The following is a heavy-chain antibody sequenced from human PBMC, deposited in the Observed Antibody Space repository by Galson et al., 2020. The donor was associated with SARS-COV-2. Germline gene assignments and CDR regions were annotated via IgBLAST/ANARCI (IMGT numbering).Heavy chain of an antibody. CDR2: ITSNGGST. CDR1: GFPFSSYA. D-gene: IGHD2-8*01. CDR3: ARTRYSTSSELNV. V-gene: IGHV3-23*01. J-gene: IGHJ6*02. Sequence: GESLKISCAASGFPFSSYAMSWVRQAPGKGLEWVSAITSNGGSTYYAESVKGRFTISRDSSKNTLYLQMHSLRVEDTASYFCARTRYSTSSELNVWGQGTTVTVSS.